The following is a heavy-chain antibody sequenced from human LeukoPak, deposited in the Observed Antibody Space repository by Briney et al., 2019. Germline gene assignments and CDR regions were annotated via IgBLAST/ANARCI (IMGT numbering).Heavy chain of an antibody. D-gene: IGHD6-6*01. Sequence: SQTLSLTCAISGDSVSSNSAAWNWIRQSPSRGLEWLGRTYYRSKWYNDYAVSVKSRITINPDTSKNQFSLKLSSVTAADTAVYYCARAAFSSSYLHFDYWGQGTLVTVSS. V-gene: IGHV6-1*01. CDR3: ARAAFSSSYLHFDY. J-gene: IGHJ4*02. CDR2: TYYRSKWYN. CDR1: GDSVSSNSAA.